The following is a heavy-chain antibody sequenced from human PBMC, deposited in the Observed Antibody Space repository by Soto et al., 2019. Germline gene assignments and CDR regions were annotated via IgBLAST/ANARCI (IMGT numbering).Heavy chain of an antibody. D-gene: IGHD1-7*01. J-gene: IGHJ4*02. CDR3: ARVKGLSGTRAIDD. Sequence: ASVKVSCKASGYTFTSYAMHWVRQAPGQRLEWMGWINAGNGNTKYSQKFQGRVTITRDTSASTAYMELSSLRSEDTAVYYCARVKGLSGTRAIDDWGQGTLVTAPQ. CDR1: GYTFTSYA. CDR2: INAGNGNT. V-gene: IGHV1-3*01.